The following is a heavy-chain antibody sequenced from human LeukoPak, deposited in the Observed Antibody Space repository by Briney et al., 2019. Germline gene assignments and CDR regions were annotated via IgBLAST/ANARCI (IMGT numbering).Heavy chain of an antibody. J-gene: IGHJ4*02. D-gene: IGHD3-22*01. CDR1: GFTVSSNY. V-gene: IGHV3-66*01. Sequence: GGSLRLSCAASGFTVSSNYMSWVRQGPGKGLECVSVISNDGDTYYADSVKGRFTISRDTSKNTVSLQMNSLRAEDTAVYYCARDPIYYDSSGYDYWGQGTLVTVSS. CDR3: ARDPIYYDSSGYDY. CDR2: ISNDGDT.